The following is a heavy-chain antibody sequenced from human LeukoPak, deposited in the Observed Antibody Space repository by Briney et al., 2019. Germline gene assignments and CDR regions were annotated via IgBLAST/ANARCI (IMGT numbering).Heavy chain of an antibody. D-gene: IGHD6-19*01. CDR3: AKEGGAVACLDY. CDR1: GFTFSSYG. V-gene: IGHV3-30*18. J-gene: IGHJ4*02. Sequence: GGSLRLSCAASGFTFSSYGMHWVRQAPGKGLEWVAVISYDGSNKYYADSVKGRFTISRDNSKNTLYLQMNSLRAEDTAVYYCAKEGGAVACLDYWGQGTLVTDSS. CDR2: ISYDGSNK.